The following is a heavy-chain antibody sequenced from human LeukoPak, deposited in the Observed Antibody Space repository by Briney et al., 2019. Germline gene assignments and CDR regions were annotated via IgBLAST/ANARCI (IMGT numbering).Heavy chain of an antibody. CDR1: GFTFSSYA. D-gene: IGHD2-15*01. CDR2: ISYDGSNK. CDR3: ARGVVVAASFDY. J-gene: IGHJ4*02. Sequence: PGGSLRLSCAASGFTFSSYAMHWVRQAPGKGLEWVAVISYDGSNKYYADSVKGRFTISRDNSKNTLYLQMNSLRAEDTAVYYCARGVVVAASFDYWGQGTLVTVSS. V-gene: IGHV3-30-3*01.